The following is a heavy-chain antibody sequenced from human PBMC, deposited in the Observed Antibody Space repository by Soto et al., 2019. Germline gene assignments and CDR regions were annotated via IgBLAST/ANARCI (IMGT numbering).Heavy chain of an antibody. J-gene: IGHJ6*02. CDR2: ISSSGPRT. CDR3: ASGNCGSSSCLGMDV. V-gene: IGHV3-23*01. CDR1: GFSFSSFA. D-gene: IGHD2-2*03. Sequence: PGASLRLSCAASGFSFSSFAMNWVRQAPGKGLEWVAGISSSGPRTYYADSVKGRFTISRDNSKNTLFLQVSSLRAEDTAVDYRASGNCGSSSCLGMDVGGQGTTVTVS.